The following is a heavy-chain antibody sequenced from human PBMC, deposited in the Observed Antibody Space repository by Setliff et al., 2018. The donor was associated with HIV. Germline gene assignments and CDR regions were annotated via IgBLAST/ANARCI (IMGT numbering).Heavy chain of an antibody. CDR3: ARTYDSGGYSFGF. J-gene: IGHJ4*02. V-gene: IGHV4-39*07. CDR1: GVPTSASTYY. Sequence: SETLSLTCTVSGVPTSASTYYWGWIRQPPGKGLDWIGYIYYSGSTYYNPSLKSRLTIFVDTSKNQFSLKVTSVTAADTAVYYCARTYDSGGYSFGFWGQGILVTVSS. D-gene: IGHD3-22*01. CDR2: IYYSGST.